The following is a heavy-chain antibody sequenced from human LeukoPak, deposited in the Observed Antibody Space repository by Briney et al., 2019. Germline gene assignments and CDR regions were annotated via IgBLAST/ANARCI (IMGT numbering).Heavy chain of an antibody. Sequence: GGSLRLSCAASGFTFSSYWMSWVRQAPGKGLVWVSRINTDGSSTSYADSVKGRVTISRDNAKNTLYLQMNSLRAEDTAVYYCAAWELLRWRYDYWGQGTLVTVSS. J-gene: IGHJ4*02. CDR1: GFTFSSYW. V-gene: IGHV3-74*01. D-gene: IGHD1-26*01. CDR2: INTDGSST. CDR3: AAWELLRWRYDY.